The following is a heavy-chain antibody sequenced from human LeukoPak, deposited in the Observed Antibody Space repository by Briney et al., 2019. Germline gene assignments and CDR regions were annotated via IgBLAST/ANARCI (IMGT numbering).Heavy chain of an antibody. Sequence: ASVKVSCKTSGYIFTGYYMHWVRQAPGQGLDWMGWINPNTGDTHYAQNFQDRVTLTRDTSISTAYMELARLTSDDTAVYYCARDGNEAVAGTGAVTFWGQGTLVTVSS. V-gene: IGHV1-2*02. J-gene: IGHJ4*02. CDR3: ARDGNEAVAGTGAVTF. D-gene: IGHD6-19*01. CDR2: INPNTGDT. CDR1: GYIFTGYY.